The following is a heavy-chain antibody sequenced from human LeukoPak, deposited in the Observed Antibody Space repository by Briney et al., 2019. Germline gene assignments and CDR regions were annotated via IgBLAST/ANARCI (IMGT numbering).Heavy chain of an antibody. V-gene: IGHV3-23*01. Sequence: GGSLRLSCAASGFAFSSYAMSWVRQAPGKGLEWVSAISGSGGSTYYADSVKGRFTISRDNSKNTLYLQMNSLRAEDTAVYYCAKGRRFGELFMDYWGQGTLVTVSS. D-gene: IGHD3-10*01. CDR1: GFAFSSYA. CDR3: AKGRRFGELFMDY. CDR2: ISGSGGST. J-gene: IGHJ4*02.